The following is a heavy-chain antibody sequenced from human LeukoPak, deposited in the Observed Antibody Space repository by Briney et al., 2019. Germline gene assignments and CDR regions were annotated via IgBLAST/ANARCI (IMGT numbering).Heavy chain of an antibody. CDR3: ARADAKVWSSPLY. V-gene: IGHV3-48*03. CDR1: GFTFSSYE. Sequence: GGSLRLSCAASGFTFSSYEMNWVRQAPGKGLEWVSYISSSGSTIYYADSVKGRFTISRDNAKNSLYLQMNSLRAEDTAVYYCARADAKVWSSPLYWGQGTLVTVSS. CDR2: ISSSGSTI. J-gene: IGHJ4*02. D-gene: IGHD2-8*01.